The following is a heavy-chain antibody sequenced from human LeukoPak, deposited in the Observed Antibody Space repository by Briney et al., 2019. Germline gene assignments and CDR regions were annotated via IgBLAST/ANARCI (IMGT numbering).Heavy chain of an antibody. CDR1: GGSFSGYY. CDR2: INHSGST. CDR3: ARGGGHTDAFDI. V-gene: IGHV4-34*01. J-gene: IGHJ3*02. Sequence: PSETLSLTCAVYGGSFSGYYWSWIRQPPGKGLEWIGEINHSGSTNYNPPLKSRVTISVDTSKNQFSLKLSSVTAADTAVYYCARGGGHTDAFDIWGQGTMVTVSS.